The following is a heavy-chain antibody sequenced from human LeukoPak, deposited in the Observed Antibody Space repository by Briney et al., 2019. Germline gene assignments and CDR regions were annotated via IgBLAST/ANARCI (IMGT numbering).Heavy chain of an antibody. D-gene: IGHD6-25*01. CDR3: AKDSRGYLTSGFDY. J-gene: IGHJ4*02. CDR1: GFTFGNHV. V-gene: IGHV3-9*01. CDR2: IDWKGGTS. Sequence: PGGSLRLSCAASGFTFGNHVMHWVRRAPGKRLEWVSAIDWKGGTSAYAVSVKGRFTISRDDAKSILYLQMNSLRAEDTALYYCAKDSRGYLTSGFDYWGQGTLVTVSS.